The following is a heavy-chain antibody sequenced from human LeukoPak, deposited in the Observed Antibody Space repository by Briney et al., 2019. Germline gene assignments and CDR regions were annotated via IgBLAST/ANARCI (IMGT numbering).Heavy chain of an antibody. CDR3: ARWASSSWYIYYFDY. V-gene: IGHV4-34*01. CDR2: INHSGST. J-gene: IGHJ4*02. Sequence: PSETLSLTCAVYGGSFSGYYRSWIRQPPGKGLEWIGEINHSGSTNYNPSLKSRVTISVDTSKNQFSLKLSSVTAADTAVYYCARWASSSWYIYYFDYWGQGTLVTVSS. CDR1: GGSFSGYY. D-gene: IGHD6-13*01.